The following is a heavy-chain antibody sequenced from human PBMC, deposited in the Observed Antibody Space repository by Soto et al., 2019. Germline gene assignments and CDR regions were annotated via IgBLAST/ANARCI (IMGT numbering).Heavy chain of an antibody. J-gene: IGHJ5*02. V-gene: IGHV4-39*01. Sequence: QLRESGPGLVKPSETLSLTCSVSGGSVSSSSHYWGWIRQTPGWGLEWIGSVYHAGSTYYNPSLQGRLSISVDTSRDEFSLTLKSVTAADSAVYYCVTSGGLAYKWFDPWGQGTLVTVSS. CDR2: VYHAGST. D-gene: IGHD3-10*01. CDR1: GGSVSSSSHY. CDR3: VTSGGLAYKWFDP.